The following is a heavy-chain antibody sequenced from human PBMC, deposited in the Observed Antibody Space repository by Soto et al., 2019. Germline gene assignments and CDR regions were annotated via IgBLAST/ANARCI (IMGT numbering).Heavy chain of an antibody. CDR3: ARDPDSGSESVRFDF. D-gene: IGHD1-26*01. J-gene: IGHJ4*02. V-gene: IGHV1-69*01. CDR1: GGTFSSYA. CDR2: IIPIFGTA. Sequence: QVQLVQSGAEVKKPGSSVKVSCNASGGTFSSYAISWVRQAPGQGLEWMGGIIPIFGTANYAQKFQGRVTITADESTSTAYMELSSLRSDDTAVYYCARDPDSGSESVRFDFWGQGTLVTVSS.